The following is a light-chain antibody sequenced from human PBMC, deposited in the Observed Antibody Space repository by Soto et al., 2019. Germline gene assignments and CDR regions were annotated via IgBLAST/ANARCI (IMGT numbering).Light chain of an antibody. CDR1: SSDVGDYHF. V-gene: IGLV2-14*01. J-gene: IGLJ2*01. CDR3: ISYASTSPHVV. CDR2: NVT. Sequence: QSALTQPASVSGSPGQSITISCTGTSSDVGDYHFVSWYQQHPGKAPKFMIYNVTDRPSGISNRFSGSKSGNTASLNISGLRPEDEADYYCISYASTSPHVVFGGGTKLTVL.